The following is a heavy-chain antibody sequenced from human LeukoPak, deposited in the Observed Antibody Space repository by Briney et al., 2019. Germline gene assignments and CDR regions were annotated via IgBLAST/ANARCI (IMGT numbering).Heavy chain of an antibody. D-gene: IGHD6-13*01. J-gene: IGHJ6*03. Sequence: GGSLRLSCAASGFTFSDYYMSWIRQAPGKGLEWVSYISSSGSTIYYADSVEGRFTISRDNAKNSLYLQMNSLRAEDTAVYYCARDDRGMYSSSWATYYYYMDVWGKGTTVTVSS. V-gene: IGHV3-11*01. CDR1: GFTFSDYY. CDR3: ARDDRGMYSSSWATYYYYMDV. CDR2: ISSSGSTI.